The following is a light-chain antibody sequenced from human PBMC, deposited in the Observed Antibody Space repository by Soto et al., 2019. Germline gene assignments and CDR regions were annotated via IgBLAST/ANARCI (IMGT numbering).Light chain of an antibody. CDR1: QSVSSSY. Sequence: EIVLTQSPGTLSLSPGERATLSCRASQSVSSSYLAWYQQKPGQAPRLLIYGASSRATGIPDRFSGSGSGTDFTLTISRLEPEEFAVYYCQQYGSSLTWKFGQGTKVDIQ. J-gene: IGKJ1*01. CDR3: QQYGSSLTWK. V-gene: IGKV3-20*01. CDR2: GAS.